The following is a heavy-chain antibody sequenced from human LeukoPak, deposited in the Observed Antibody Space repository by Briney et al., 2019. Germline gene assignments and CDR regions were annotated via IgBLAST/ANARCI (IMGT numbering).Heavy chain of an antibody. J-gene: IGHJ3*02. Sequence: SVKVSCKASGCTFSSYAISWVRQAPGQGLEWVGGISPFIGTANYAQKFQGRVTITADKATSTAYMELSSLRSEDTAVYYCARVVALYSSDMGAFDIWGQGTMVTVSS. D-gene: IGHD6-19*01. CDR1: GCTFSSYA. CDR2: ISPFIGTA. V-gene: IGHV1-69*06. CDR3: ARVVALYSSDMGAFDI.